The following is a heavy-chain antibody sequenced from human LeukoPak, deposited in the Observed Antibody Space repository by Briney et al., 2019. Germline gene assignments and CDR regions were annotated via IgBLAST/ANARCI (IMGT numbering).Heavy chain of an antibody. D-gene: IGHD2-15*01. V-gene: IGHV3-23*01. CDR1: GLAFRSYA. CDR2: ISGSGSST. Sequence: GGSLRLSCAACGLAFRSYAMSWFRMAPGKGLEWVSAISGSGSSTIYADSVKGRFTISRDNSKNTLYLQMNSLRAEDTAVYYCARGGWSRPFDSWGQGTLVTVSS. CDR3: ARGGWSRPFDS. J-gene: IGHJ4*02.